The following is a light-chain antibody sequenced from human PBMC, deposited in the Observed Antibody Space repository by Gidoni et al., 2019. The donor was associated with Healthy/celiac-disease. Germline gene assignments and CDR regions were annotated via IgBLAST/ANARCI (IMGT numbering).Light chain of an antibody. V-gene: IGLV1-47*02. CDR3: AAWDDSLSGPL. Sequence: QSVLTQPPSASGTPGQRVTISCSGSSSNIGSNYVYWYQQLPGTAPKLLIYSNNQRPSGVPARFSGSKSGTSASLAISGLRSEDEADYYCAAWDDSLSGPLFGGGTKLTV. CDR2: SNN. CDR1: SSNIGSNY. J-gene: IGLJ2*01.